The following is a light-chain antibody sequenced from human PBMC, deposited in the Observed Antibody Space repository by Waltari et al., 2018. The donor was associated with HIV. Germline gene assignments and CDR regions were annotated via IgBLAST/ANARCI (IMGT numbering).Light chain of an antibody. Sequence: EIVMTQSPATLSVSPGVRVTVSCRASQTVSSSLAWYQQKPGQVPRLLIYGASTRATGTAARFSGSGSGTEFALTISSLQSEDFAVYYCQQYNDWPLTFSGGTRVEIK. CDR2: GAS. J-gene: IGKJ4*01. CDR3: QQYNDWPLT. V-gene: IGKV3-15*01. CDR1: QTVSSS.